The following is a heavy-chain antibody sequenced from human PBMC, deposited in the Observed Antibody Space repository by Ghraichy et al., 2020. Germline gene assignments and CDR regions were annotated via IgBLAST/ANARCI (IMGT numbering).Heavy chain of an antibody. D-gene: IGHD5-18*01. CDR3: ARKSYSYGSFDY. CDR1: GYTFTSYD. V-gene: IGHV1-8*01. Sequence: ASVKVSCKASGYTFTSYDINWVRQATGQGLEWMGWMNPNSGNTGYAQKFQGRVTMTRNTSISTAYMELSSLRSEDTAVYYCARKSYSYGSFDYWGQGTLVTVSS. CDR2: MNPNSGNT. J-gene: IGHJ4*02.